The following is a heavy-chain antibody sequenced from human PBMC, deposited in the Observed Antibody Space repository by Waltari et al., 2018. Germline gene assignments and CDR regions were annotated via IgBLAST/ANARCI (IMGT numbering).Heavy chain of an antibody. V-gene: IGHV1-2*02. CDR1: GYTFTGYY. D-gene: IGHD2-15*01. Sequence: QVQLVQSGAEVKKPGASVKVSCKASGYTFTGYYMHWVRQAPGQGLEWMGWINPNSGGTNYAQKFQGRVTMTRETSISTAYMERSRLRSDDTAVYYCARDANPESHRIRSKNWFDPWGQGTLVTVSS. J-gene: IGHJ5*02. CDR2: INPNSGGT. CDR3: ARDANPESHRIRSKNWFDP.